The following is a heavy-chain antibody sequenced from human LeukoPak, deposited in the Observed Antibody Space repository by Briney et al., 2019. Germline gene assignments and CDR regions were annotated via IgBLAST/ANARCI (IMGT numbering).Heavy chain of an antibody. D-gene: IGHD2-2*02. CDR1: GGSISSGDYY. CDR3: ARGYCSSTSCYRGFDY. J-gene: IGHJ4*02. Sequence: SQTLSLTCTVSGGSISSGDYYWSWIRQPPGKGLEWIGYIYYSGSTYYNPSLKSRVTISVDTSKNQFSLKLSSVTAADTAVYYCARGYCSSTSCYRGFDYWGRGTLVTVSS. V-gene: IGHV4-30-4*08. CDR2: IYYSGST.